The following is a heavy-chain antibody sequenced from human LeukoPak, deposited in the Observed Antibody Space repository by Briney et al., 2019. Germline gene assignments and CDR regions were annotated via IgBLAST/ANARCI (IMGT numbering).Heavy chain of an antibody. Sequence: GSLRLSCAASGLTLSDAWMSWIRQPPGKGLEWIGYIYYSGSTNYNPSLKSRVTISVDTSKNQFSLKLSSVTAADTAVYYCARGWGYYYDSSGYYYHPLDYWGQGTLVTVSS. J-gene: IGHJ4*02. CDR3: ARGWGYYYDSSGYYYHPLDY. CDR2: IYYSGST. V-gene: IGHV4-59*01. CDR1: GLTLSDAW. D-gene: IGHD3-22*01.